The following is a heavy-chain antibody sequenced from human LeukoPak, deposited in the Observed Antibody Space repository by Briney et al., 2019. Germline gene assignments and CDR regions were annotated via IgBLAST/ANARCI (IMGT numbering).Heavy chain of an antibody. CDR2: IYYSGST. D-gene: IGHD2-2*01. CDR1: GGSISSYY. CDR3: ARGPAADKYYYYYYGMDV. Sequence: SETLSLTCTDSGGSISSYYWSWIRQPPGKGLEWIGYIYYSGSTNYNPSLKSRVTISVDTSKNQFSLKLSSVTAADTAVYYCARGPAADKYYYYYYGMDVWGQGTTVTVSS. V-gene: IGHV4-59*08. J-gene: IGHJ6*02.